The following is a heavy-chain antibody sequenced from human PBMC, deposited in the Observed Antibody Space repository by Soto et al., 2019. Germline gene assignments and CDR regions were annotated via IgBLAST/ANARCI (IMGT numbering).Heavy chain of an antibody. V-gene: IGHV3-30-3*01. CDR3: ARDRGMAADTEFDY. Sequence: PGGSLRLSCAASGFTFSSYAMHWVRQAPGKGLEWVAVISYDGSNKYYADSVKGRFTISRGNSKNTLYLQMNSLRAEDTAVYYCARDRGMAADTEFDYWGQGTLVTVSS. D-gene: IGHD6-13*01. J-gene: IGHJ4*02. CDR2: ISYDGSNK. CDR1: GFTFSSYA.